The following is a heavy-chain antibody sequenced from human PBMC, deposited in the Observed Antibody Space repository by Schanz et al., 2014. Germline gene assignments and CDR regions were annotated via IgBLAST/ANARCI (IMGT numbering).Heavy chain of an antibody. J-gene: IGHJ4*02. CDR3: AASSGWHPSTDY. CDR1: GFTFENYA. D-gene: IGHD6-19*01. CDR2: VSSSSSYT. Sequence: VQLLESGGGVVRPGGSLRLSCAASGFTFENYALTWVRQVPGKGLEWVSYVSSSSSYTNYADSVKGRFTISRDNAKSSLYLQMNSLRVEDTAVYYCAASSGWHPSTDYWGQGTLVTVSS. V-gene: IGHV3-11*03.